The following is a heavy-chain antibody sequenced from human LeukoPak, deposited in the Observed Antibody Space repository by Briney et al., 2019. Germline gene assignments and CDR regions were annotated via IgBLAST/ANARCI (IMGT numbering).Heavy chain of an antibody. J-gene: IGHJ4*02. CDR1: GFTFSSYG. CDR2: IRYDGSNK. CDR3: AKDPSSSVGHFDY. V-gene: IGHV3-30*02. Sequence: GGSLRLSCAASGFTFSSYGMHWVRQAPGKGLEWVAFIRYDGSNKYYADSVKGRFTISKDNSKNTLYLQMNSLRAEDTAVYYCAKDPSSSVGHFDYWGQGTLVTVSS. D-gene: IGHD6-19*01.